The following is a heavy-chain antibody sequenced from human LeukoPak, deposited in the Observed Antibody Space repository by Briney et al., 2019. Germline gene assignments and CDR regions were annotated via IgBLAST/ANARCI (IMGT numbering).Heavy chain of an antibody. CDR1: GFTFNNYG. Sequence: PGGSLRLSCAATGFTFNNYGMHWVRQAPGKGLEWVTVIPYDGNNKYYADSVKGRFTISRDNSKNTLSLQMNSLRAEDTAVYYCAKDPRPWETGTFAYGMDVRGQGTTVTVSS. J-gene: IGHJ6*02. V-gene: IGHV3-30*18. CDR2: IPYDGNNK. CDR3: AKDPRPWETGTFAYGMDV. D-gene: IGHD3-3*02.